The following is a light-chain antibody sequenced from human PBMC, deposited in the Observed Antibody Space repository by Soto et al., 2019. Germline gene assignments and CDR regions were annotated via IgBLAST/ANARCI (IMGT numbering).Light chain of an antibody. Sequence: EIVMTQSPATLSVSPGDRATLSCRASQSVGSNLAWYQQQPGQAPRLLIYGASTRPTGIPARFSGSGSGTEFTLTISSLQSEDFAVYYCHQYNNWPPYTFGQGTKLEIK. CDR2: GAS. J-gene: IGKJ2*01. CDR1: QSVGSN. CDR3: HQYNNWPPYT. V-gene: IGKV3-15*01.